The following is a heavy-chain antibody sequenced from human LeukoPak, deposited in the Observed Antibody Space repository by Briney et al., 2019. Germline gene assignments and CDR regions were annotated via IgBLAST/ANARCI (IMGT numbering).Heavy chain of an antibody. CDR2: IIPISGTA. D-gene: IGHD2-21*01. CDR3: ARDPLQLCGGDCHSGGY. V-gene: IGHV1-69*01. CDR1: GGTFSSYA. Sequence: SVKVSCKASGGTFSSYAISWVRQAPGQGLEWMGGIIPISGTAIYAQKFQGRVTITADESMSTAYEELSSLRSEDTAVYYCARDPLQLCGGDCHSGGYWGQGTLVTVSS. J-gene: IGHJ4*02.